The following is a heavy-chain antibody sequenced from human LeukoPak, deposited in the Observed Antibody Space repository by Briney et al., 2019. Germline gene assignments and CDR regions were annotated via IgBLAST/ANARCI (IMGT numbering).Heavy chain of an antibody. Sequence: GGSLRLSCAASGFTFSSYWMSWVRQAPGKGLEWVANIKQDGSEKYYVDSVKGRFTISRDNAKNSLYLQMNSLRAEDTAVYYCAREVGLWFGELLSWGQGTLVTVSS. V-gene: IGHV3-7*03. D-gene: IGHD3-10*01. CDR1: GFTFSSYW. CDR3: AREVGLWFGELLS. J-gene: IGHJ5*02. CDR2: IKQDGSEK.